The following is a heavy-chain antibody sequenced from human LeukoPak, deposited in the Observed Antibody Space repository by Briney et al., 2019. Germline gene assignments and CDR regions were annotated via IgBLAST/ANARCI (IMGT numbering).Heavy chain of an antibody. V-gene: IGHV4-4*02. CDR2: IYHSGST. CDR1: GGSISSSNW. CDR3: ATEDSYGDHYYMDV. D-gene: IGHD5-18*01. J-gene: IGHJ6*03. Sequence: PSGTLSLTCAVSGGSISSSNWWSWIRQPPGQGLEWIGEIYHSGSTYYNPSLKSRVTISVDTSKNQFSLKLSSVTAADTAVYYCATEDSYGDHYYMDVWGKGTTVTVSS.